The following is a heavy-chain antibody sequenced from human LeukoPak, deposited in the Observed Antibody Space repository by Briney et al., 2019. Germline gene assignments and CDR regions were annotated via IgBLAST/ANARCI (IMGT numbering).Heavy chain of an antibody. CDR3: ATDGRMYSSSSFWFDP. D-gene: IGHD6-6*01. CDR2: LDPEDGET. J-gene: IGHJ5*02. Sequence: ASVKVSCKVSGYTLTELSMHWVRQAPGKGLEWMGGLDPEDGETIYAQKFQGRVTMTEDTSTDTAYMELSSLRSEDTAVYYCATDGRMYSSSSFWFDPWGQGTPVTVSS. V-gene: IGHV1-24*01. CDR1: GYTLTELS.